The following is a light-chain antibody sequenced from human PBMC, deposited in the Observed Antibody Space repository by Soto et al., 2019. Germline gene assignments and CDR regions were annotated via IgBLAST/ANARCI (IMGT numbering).Light chain of an antibody. J-gene: IGKJ4*01. CDR1: QGISSY. CDR3: QQYYSYPLT. Sequence: AIRMTQSPSSLSASTGDRVTITCRASQGISSYLAWYQQKPGQAPKLLIYAASTLQSGVPARFSGSGSGTDFTLTLSCLQSDGFETYYCQQYYSYPLTCGGGNKVVIK. V-gene: IGKV1-8*01. CDR2: AAS.